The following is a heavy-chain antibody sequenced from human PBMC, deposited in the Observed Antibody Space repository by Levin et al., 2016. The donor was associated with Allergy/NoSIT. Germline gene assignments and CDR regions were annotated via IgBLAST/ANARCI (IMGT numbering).Heavy chain of an antibody. CDR2: ISGSGGST. Sequence: WIRQPPGKGLEWVSAISGSGGSTYYADSVKGRFTISRDNSKNTLYLQMNSLRAEDTAVYYCAKGGVLWFGELLLFSPEDDYWGQGTLVTVSS. D-gene: IGHD3-10*01. CDR3: AKGGVLWFGELLLFSPEDDY. J-gene: IGHJ4*02. V-gene: IGHV3-23*01.